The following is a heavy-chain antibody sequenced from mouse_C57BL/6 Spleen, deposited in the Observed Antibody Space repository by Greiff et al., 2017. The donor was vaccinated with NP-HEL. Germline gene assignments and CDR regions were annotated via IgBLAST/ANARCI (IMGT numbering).Heavy chain of an antibody. D-gene: IGHD2-2*01. CDR1: GFTFSDYG. V-gene: IGHV5-17*01. CDR3: ASNYGYDRSYWYFDV. CDR2: ISSGSSTI. J-gene: IGHJ1*03. Sequence: EVQVVESGGGLVKPGGSLKLSCAASGFTFSDYGMHWVRQAPEKGLEWVAYISSGSSTIYYADTVKGRFTISRDNAKNTLFLQLTSLRSEDTAMYYCASNYGYDRSYWYFDVWGTGTTVTVSS.